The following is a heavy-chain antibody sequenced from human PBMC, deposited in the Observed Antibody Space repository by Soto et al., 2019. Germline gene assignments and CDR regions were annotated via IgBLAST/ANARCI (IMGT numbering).Heavy chain of an antibody. CDR1: GGSFSGYY. Sequence: QVQLQQWGAGLLKPSETLSLTCAVYGGSFSGYYWSWIRQPPGKGLEWIGEINHSGSTNYNPSLKSRVTISVDTSKDQFSLKLSSVTAADKAVYYCARVYDFWSGQDYWGQGTLVTVSS. D-gene: IGHD3-3*01. J-gene: IGHJ4*02. V-gene: IGHV4-34*01. CDR2: INHSGST. CDR3: ARVYDFWSGQDY.